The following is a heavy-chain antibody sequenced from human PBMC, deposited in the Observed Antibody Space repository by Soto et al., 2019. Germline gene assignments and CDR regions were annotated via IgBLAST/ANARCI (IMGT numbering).Heavy chain of an antibody. J-gene: IGHJ4*02. CDR3: ARHGLTAYMAYYFDF. Sequence: SETLSLTCAVYGGSFSGYYWAWIRQSPGRGLEWIGSIYYSGSTYYSPSLKSRISLSVDTSKNQFSLTLTSVTAADTAVYFCARHGLTAYMAYYFDFWGQGTLVTVSS. V-gene: IGHV4-39*01. CDR2: IYYSGST. D-gene: IGHD3-16*01. CDR1: GGSFSGYY.